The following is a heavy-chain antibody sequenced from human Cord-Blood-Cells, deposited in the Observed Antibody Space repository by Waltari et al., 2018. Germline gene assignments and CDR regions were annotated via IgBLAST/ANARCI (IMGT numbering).Heavy chain of an antibody. CDR1: GYTFTSYA. Sequence: QVQLVQSGAEVKKPGASVKVSCKASGYTFTSYAMHWVRQAPGQRLEWVGWINTGKGNTKYSQKVQGRVTITRDTAASTAYMEMSRLRSEDTAVYYCARDRVVPAAIFALDIWGQGTMVTVSS. D-gene: IGHD2-2*02. CDR3: ARDRVVPAAIFALDI. V-gene: IGHV1-3*04. CDR2: INTGKGNT. J-gene: IGHJ3*02.